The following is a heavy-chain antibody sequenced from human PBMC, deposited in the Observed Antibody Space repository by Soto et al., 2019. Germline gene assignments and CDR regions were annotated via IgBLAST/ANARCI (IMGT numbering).Heavy chain of an antibody. CDR1: GGSISSYS. J-gene: IGHJ5*02. CDR3: ARFHKYSEANWFDP. V-gene: IGHV4-4*09. Sequence: PSETLSLTRPVAGGSISSYSGSWFRQPPGRGLEWIGYIYNSGSTNYNPSLKSRATISVDTSKNQFSLTLTSVTAADTAVYYCARFHKYSEANWFDPWGQGTLVTVS. D-gene: IGHD2-15*01. CDR2: IYNSGST.